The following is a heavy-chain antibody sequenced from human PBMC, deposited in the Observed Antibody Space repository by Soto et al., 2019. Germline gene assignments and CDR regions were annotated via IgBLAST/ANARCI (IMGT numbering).Heavy chain of an antibody. J-gene: IGHJ5*02. D-gene: IGHD2-8*01. CDR2: INAGNGNT. Sequence: ASVKVSCKASGYTFTSYAMHSVRQAPGQRLEWMGWINAGNGNTKXSQKFQGRVTITRDTCASTAYMELSSLRSEDTAVYYCARRHPGMLDPWGQGTLVTVSS. V-gene: IGHV1-3*01. CDR1: GYTFTSYA. CDR3: ARRHPGMLDP.